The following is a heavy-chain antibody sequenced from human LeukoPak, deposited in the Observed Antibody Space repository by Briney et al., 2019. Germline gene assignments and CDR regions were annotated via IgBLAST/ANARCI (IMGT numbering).Heavy chain of an antibody. J-gene: IGHJ4*02. CDR2: IYYSGST. Sequence: PSETLSLTCTVSGGSISSGGYYWSWIRQHPGKGLEWIGYIYYSGSTYYNPSLKSRVTTSVDTSKNQFSLKLSSVTAADTAVYYCARRAYSYGDFDYWGQGTLVTVSS. V-gene: IGHV4-31*03. D-gene: IGHD5-18*01. CDR1: GGSISSGGYY. CDR3: ARRAYSYGDFDY.